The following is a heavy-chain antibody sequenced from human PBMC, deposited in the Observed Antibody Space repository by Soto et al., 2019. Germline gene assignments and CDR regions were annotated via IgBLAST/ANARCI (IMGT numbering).Heavy chain of an antibody. CDR3: ARSPNYYYYGFDV. Sequence: SETLSLTCTDSGGSVSSGDYFWSWLRQTPGKRLEWIAYIYYSGSTNYNPSLKSRATISVDTSKSQVSLTLTSMTAADAALYYCARSPNYYYYGFDVWGQGTAVAVSS. J-gene: IGHJ6*02. V-gene: IGHV4-61*08. CDR2: IYYSGST. CDR1: GGSVSSGDYF. D-gene: IGHD3-10*01.